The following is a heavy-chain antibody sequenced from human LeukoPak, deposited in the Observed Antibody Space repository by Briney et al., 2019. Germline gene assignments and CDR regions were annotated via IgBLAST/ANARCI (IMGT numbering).Heavy chain of an antibody. J-gene: IGHJ6*02. CDR2: TSFDEGNT. Sequence: GGSLRLSCAASGFTFSSYGMHWVRQAPGKGLEWLAVTSFDEGNTYYAASVKGRFTISRDNSNNTLDLQMNSLRAEDTAVYYCAKDSSSGSSYYFHGMDVWGQGTTVIVSS. D-gene: IGHD3-10*01. CDR3: AKDSSSGSSYYFHGMDV. V-gene: IGHV3-30*18. CDR1: GFTFSSYG.